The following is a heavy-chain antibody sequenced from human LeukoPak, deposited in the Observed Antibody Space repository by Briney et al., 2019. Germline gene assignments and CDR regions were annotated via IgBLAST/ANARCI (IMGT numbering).Heavy chain of an antibody. CDR2: ISYDGSNK. Sequence: GGSLRLSCAASGFTFSSYAMHWVRQAPGKGLEWVAVISYDGSNKYYADSVKGRFTISRDNSKNTLYLQMNSLRAEDTAVYYCARDTVAGTAYYYGMDVWGQGTTVTVSS. CDR1: GFTFSSYA. D-gene: IGHD6-19*01. CDR3: ARDTVAGTAYYYGMDV. J-gene: IGHJ6*02. V-gene: IGHV3-30-3*01.